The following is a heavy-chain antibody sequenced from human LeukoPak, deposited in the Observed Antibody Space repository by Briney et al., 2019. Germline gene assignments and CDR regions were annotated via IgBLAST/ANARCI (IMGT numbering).Heavy chain of an antibody. V-gene: IGHV1-2*07. CDR1: GYTFTGYY. J-gene: IGHJ4*02. CDR2: INPNSGGT. CDR3: ARRGNTRVPRLYYFDY. Sequence: GASVKVSCKASGYTFTGYYMHWVRQAPGQGLEWMGWINPNSGGTNYAHKFQGRGSMTRDTSISTAYMEMSRLRSEETAVYYCARRGNTRVPRLYYFDYWGQGTLVTVSS. D-gene: IGHD2-2*01.